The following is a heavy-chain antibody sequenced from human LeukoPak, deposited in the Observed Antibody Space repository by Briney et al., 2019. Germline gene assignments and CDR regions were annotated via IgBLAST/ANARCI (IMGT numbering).Heavy chain of an antibody. D-gene: IGHD3-10*01. CDR2: INHSGST. CDR3: ARGRGYGSGQTLFDY. CDR1: GGSFSGYY. J-gene: IGHJ4*02. Sequence: PSETLSLTCAVYGGSFSGYYWSWICQPPGKGLEWIGEINHSGSTNYNPSLKSRVTISVDTSRNQFSLKLSSVTAADTAVYYCARGRGYGSGQTLFDYWGQGTLVTVSS. V-gene: IGHV4-34*01.